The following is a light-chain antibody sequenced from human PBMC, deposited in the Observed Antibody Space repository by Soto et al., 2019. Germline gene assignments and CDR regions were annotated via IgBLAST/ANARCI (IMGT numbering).Light chain of an antibody. CDR3: SSYTSTSTLV. CDR2: EVT. Sequence: QSALTQPASVSGSPGQSITISCTGASSDVDDYNYVSWYQHHPGKAPKRMIYEVTNRPSWVSYRFSGSKSANTASLTISGLQAEDEADYYCSSYTSTSTLVFGGGTKVTVL. V-gene: IGLV2-14*01. J-gene: IGLJ3*02. CDR1: SSDVDDYNY.